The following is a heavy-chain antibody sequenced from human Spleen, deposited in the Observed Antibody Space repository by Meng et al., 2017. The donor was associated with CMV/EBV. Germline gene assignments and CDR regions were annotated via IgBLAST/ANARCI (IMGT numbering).Heavy chain of an antibody. Sequence: RGSLRLSCVASGFTFSDHYMDWIRQAPGKGLEWVGRIANRADGYTTKYAASVKGRFTISRDDSKNTFYLQMNSLKTEDTAVYYCARLDFWSGFDYWGQGKLVTVS. CDR2: IANRADGYTT. CDR3: ARLDFWSGFDY. CDR1: GFTFSDHY. V-gene: IGHV3-72*01. D-gene: IGHD3-3*01. J-gene: IGHJ4*02.